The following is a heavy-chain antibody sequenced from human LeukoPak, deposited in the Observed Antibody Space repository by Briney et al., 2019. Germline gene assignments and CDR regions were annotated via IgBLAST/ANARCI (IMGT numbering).Heavy chain of an antibody. CDR3: ARDIPVAGTGLSWFDP. D-gene: IGHD6-13*01. Sequence: SETLSLTCTVSGGSISSYYWSWIRQPPGKGLEWIGNIYHSGTPYYNPSLKSRVTLSVDRSKNQFSLKMTSVTAADTAVYYCARDIPVAGTGLSWFDPWGQGTLVTVSS. J-gene: IGHJ5*02. CDR1: GGSISSYY. CDR2: IYHSGTP. V-gene: IGHV4-59*12.